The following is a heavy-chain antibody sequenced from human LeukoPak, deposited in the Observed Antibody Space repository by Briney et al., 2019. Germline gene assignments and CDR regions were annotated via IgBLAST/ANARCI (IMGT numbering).Heavy chain of an antibody. CDR3: ARGVVDTAMARVLDFDY. CDR1: GFTFSSYG. J-gene: IGHJ4*02. D-gene: IGHD5-18*01. V-gene: IGHV3-33*01. CDR2: IWYDGSNK. Sequence: PGGSLRLSCAASGFTFSSYGMHWVRQAPGKGLEWVAVIWYDGSNKYYADSVKGRFTISRDNSKNTLYLQMNSLRAEDTAVYYCARGVVDTAMARVLDFDYWGQGTLVTVSS.